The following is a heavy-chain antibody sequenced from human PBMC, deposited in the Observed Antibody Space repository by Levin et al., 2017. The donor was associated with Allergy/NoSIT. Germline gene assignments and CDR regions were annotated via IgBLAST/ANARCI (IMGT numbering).Heavy chain of an antibody. CDR3: ARDKLGSWNY. Sequence: GGSLRLSCAASGFTFSDYYMNWIRQAPGKGLEWVSYISNSGSTIFYADSVRGRFTISRDNAKNSLYLQMNSLRAEDTAVYYCARDKLGSWNYWGQGALVTVSS. CDR2: ISNSGSTI. D-gene: IGHD1-26*01. V-gene: IGHV3-11*01. CDR1: GFTFSDYY. J-gene: IGHJ4*02.